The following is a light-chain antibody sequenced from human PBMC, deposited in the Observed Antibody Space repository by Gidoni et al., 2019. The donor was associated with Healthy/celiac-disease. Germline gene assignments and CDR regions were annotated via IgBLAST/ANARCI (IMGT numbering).Light chain of an antibody. CDR2: QDS. Sequence: SYELTQPPSVSASPGQTASITCSGDKLGDKYACWYQQKPGPSPVLVIYQDSKRPSGIPERFSGSNSGNTATLTISGAQAMDEADYYCQAWDISTVVFGGGTKLTVL. CDR1: KLGDKY. CDR3: QAWDISTVV. V-gene: IGLV3-1*01. J-gene: IGLJ2*01.